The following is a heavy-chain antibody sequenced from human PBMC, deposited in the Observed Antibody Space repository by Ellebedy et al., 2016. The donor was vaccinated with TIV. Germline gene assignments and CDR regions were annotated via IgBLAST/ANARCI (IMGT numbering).Heavy chain of an antibody. Sequence: SETLSLTXAVYGGSFSGYYWSWIRQPPGKGLEWIGEINHSGSTNYNPSLKSRVTISVDTSKNQFSLKLSSVTAADTAVYYCARAIGSGSSPFDYWGQGTLVTVSS. CDR3: ARAIGSGSSPFDY. D-gene: IGHD3-10*01. V-gene: IGHV4-34*01. J-gene: IGHJ4*02. CDR2: INHSGST. CDR1: GGSFSGYY.